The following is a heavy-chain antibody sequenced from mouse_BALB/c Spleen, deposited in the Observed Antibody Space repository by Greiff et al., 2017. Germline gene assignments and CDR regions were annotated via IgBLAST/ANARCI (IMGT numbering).Heavy chain of an antibody. J-gene: IGHJ1*01. D-gene: IGHD1-3*01. Sequence: VQLQQSGTVLARPGASVKMSCKASGYTFTSYWMHWVKQRPGQGLEWIGYINPSTGYTEYNQKFKDKATLTADKSSSTAYMQLSSLTSEDSAVYYCARVAPRYFDVWGAGTTVTVSS. CDR3: ARVAPRYFDV. V-gene: IGHV1-4*01. CDR1: GYTFTSYW. CDR2: INPSTGYT.